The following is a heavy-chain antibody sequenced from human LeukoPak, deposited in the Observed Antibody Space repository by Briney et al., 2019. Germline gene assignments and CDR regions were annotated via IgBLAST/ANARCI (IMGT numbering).Heavy chain of an antibody. D-gene: IGHD3-10*01. J-gene: IGHJ4*02. CDR2: INHSGST. CDR3: ARTVKLWLEDYFDY. CDR1: GGSFSGYY. Sequence: PSETLSLTCAVYGGSFSGYYWSWIRQPPGKGLEWIGEINHSGSTNYNPSLKSRVTISVDTSKNQFSLKPSSVTAADTAVYYCARTVKLWLEDYFDYWGQGTLVIVSS. V-gene: IGHV4-34*01.